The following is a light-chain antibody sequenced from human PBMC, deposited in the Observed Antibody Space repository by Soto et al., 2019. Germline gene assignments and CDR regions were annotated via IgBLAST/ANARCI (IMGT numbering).Light chain of an antibody. CDR2: EDT. Sequence: QSVLTQPPSASGSLGQSVTISCTGTSSDVGAYNYVSWYQQHPGKAPKLMIYEDTKRPSGVSNRFSGSTSGSTASLTISGLQTDDEADYSCCSYVGASPYVSGPGSNLTVL. V-gene: IGLV2-8*01. CDR1: SSDVGAYNY. J-gene: IGLJ1*01. CDR3: CSYVGASPYV.